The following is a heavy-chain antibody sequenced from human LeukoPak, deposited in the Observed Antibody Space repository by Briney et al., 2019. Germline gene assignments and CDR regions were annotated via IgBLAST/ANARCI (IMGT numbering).Heavy chain of an antibody. J-gene: IGHJ4*02. Sequence: GGSLRLSCAASGVTVSSNYMSWVRQAPGKGLEWVSVIYSGGSTYYADSVMGRFTISRDNSKNTLYLQMNSLRAEDTAVYYCARLPCSSSWSTCDSWGQGTLVTVSS. CDR1: GVTVSSNY. CDR3: ARLPCSSSWSTCDS. CDR2: IYSGGST. D-gene: IGHD6-13*01. V-gene: IGHV3-53*01.